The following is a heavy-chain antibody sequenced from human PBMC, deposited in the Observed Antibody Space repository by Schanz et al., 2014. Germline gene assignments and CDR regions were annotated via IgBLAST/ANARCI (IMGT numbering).Heavy chain of an antibody. J-gene: IGHJ4*02. V-gene: IGHV1-18*01. D-gene: IGHD3-3*01. CDR3: ARGFDFWDR. CDR2: ISPYTGNT. Sequence: QVQLVQSGDEVKKPGASVKVSCKTSGYTFSDYGITWVRQAPGQGLEWVGWISPYTGNTHYFDKMEGRVTMTTDTSTSTAYMELRSLRSDDTAVYYCARGFDFWDRWGQGTLXIVSS. CDR1: GYTFSDYG.